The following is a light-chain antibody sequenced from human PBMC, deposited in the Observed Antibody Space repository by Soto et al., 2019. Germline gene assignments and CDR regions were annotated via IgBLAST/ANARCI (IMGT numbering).Light chain of an antibody. CDR3: QQYGSSPPWT. CDR1: QSVSSSN. J-gene: IGKJ1*01. Sequence: EIVLTQSPGTLSLSPGEGATLSCRASQSVSSSNLAWYQQKPGQAPRLLIYGASSRATGIPDRFSVSGSGTDFTLTISRLEPEDFAVYYCQQYGSSPPWTFGQGTKVEIK. CDR2: GAS. V-gene: IGKV3-20*01.